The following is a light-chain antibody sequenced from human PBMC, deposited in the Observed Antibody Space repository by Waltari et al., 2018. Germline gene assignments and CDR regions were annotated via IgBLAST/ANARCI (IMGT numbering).Light chain of an antibody. CDR3: YSAADNDLWV. CDR1: VLANKY. J-gene: IGLJ3*02. Sequence: SFELTQTSSLSVSPGQTVRITRSGDVLANKYARWFQQKPGQAPIRIISKDTERPSGIPERFSGSSSGTTVTLAISGAQVEDEADYYCYSAADNDLWVFGGGTKLTVL. CDR2: KDT. V-gene: IGLV3-27*01.